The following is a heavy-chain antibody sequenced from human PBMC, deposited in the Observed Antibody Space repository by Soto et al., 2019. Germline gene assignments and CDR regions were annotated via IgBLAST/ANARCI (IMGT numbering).Heavy chain of an antibody. CDR3: ARGPSGSGVFGY. D-gene: IGHD3-10*01. J-gene: IGHJ4*02. CDR1: GGSVSSGDYY. V-gene: IGHV4-61*08. CDR2: IYYSGST. Sequence: QVQLQESGPGLVKPSETLSLTCTVSGGSVSSGDYYWSWIRQPPGKGLEWIGFIYYSGSTNYNPSHQSRVTISLDTSENQFSPNLRPLTAADTAVYFCARGPSGSGVFGYWGQGTLVSVSS.